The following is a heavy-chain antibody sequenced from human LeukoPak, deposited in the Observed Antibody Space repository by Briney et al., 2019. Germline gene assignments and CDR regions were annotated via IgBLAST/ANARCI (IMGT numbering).Heavy chain of an antibody. CDR2: IPVSGDST. J-gene: IGHJ4*02. D-gene: IGHD2-8*02. CDR1: GFTFSAFP. CDR3: ARLSNTGNYFDS. Sequence: GGSLRLSCAASGFTFSAFPMSWVRQAPGKGLEWVSSIPVSGDSTYHADSVKGRFTISRDNSKNTLTLQMNSLRVEDTAVYYCARLSNTGNYFDSWGQGILVTVSS. V-gene: IGHV3-23*01.